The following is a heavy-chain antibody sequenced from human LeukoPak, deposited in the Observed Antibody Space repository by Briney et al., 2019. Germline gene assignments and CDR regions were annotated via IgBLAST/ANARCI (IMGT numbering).Heavy chain of an antibody. CDR2: IYYSGST. J-gene: IGHJ4*02. CDR1: GGSISSYY. V-gene: IGHV4-59*01. D-gene: IGHD3-22*01. CDR3: ARKSMIVGSPFDY. Sequence: SGTLSLTCSVSGGSISSYYWSWIRQPPGKGLEWIGYIYYSGSTNYYPSLKSRVTISVDTSKNQFSLKLTSVTAADTAVYYCARKSMIVGSPFDYWGQGTLVTVSS.